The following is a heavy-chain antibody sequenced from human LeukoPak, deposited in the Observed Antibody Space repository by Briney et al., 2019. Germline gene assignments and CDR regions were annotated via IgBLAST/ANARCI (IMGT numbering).Heavy chain of an antibody. V-gene: IGHV1-69*01. Sequence: SVKVSCKASGGTFSSYAISWVRRAPGQGLEWMGGIIPIFGTANYAQKFQGRVTITADESTSTAYMELSSLRSEDTAVYYCARDPRGITFGGVIVDPYWFDPWGQGTLVTVSS. CDR2: IIPIFGTA. CDR1: GGTFSSYA. J-gene: IGHJ5*02. D-gene: IGHD3-16*02. CDR3: ARDPRGITFGGVIVDPYWFDP.